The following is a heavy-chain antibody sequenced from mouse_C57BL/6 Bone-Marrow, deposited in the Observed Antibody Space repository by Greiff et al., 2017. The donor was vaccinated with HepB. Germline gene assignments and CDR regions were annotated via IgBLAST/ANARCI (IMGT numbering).Heavy chain of an antibody. V-gene: IGHV1-64*01. CDR3: ARPGTTVVANFDY. J-gene: IGHJ2*01. CDR2: IHPNSGST. D-gene: IGHD1-1*01. Sequence: QVQLQQPGTELVKPGASVKLSCKASGYTFTSYWMHWVKQRPGQGLEWIGMIHPNSGSTNYNEKFKSKATLTVDKSSSTAYMQLSSLTSEDSAVYYCARPGTTVVANFDYWGQGTTLTVSS. CDR1: GYTFTSYW.